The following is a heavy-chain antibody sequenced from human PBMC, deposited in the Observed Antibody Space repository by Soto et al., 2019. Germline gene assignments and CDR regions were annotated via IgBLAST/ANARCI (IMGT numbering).Heavy chain of an antibody. CDR3: ATVATNSYDWLDP. Sequence: GGSLRLSCAASGFTFSSYAMSWVRQAPGKGLEWVSGISGGGGSTYYADSVKGRFTISRDNAKNTVYLQMNSLRAEDTAVYYCATVATNSYDWLDPWGQGTLVTVSS. D-gene: IGHD5-12*01. J-gene: IGHJ5*02. CDR2: ISGGGGST. CDR1: GFTFSSYA. V-gene: IGHV3-23*01.